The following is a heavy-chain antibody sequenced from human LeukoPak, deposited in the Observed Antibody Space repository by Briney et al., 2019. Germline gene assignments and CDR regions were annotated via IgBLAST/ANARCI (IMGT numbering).Heavy chain of an antibody. CDR3: ARGYGDYVRYFDY. CDR1: GYTFTSYY. V-gene: IGHV1-46*01. Sequence: ASVKVSCKASGYTFTSYYMHWVRQAPGQGLEWMGIINPSGGSTSYAQKFQGRVTMTRDTSISTAYMELSRLRSDDTAVYCCARGYGDYVRYFDYWGQGTLVTVSS. J-gene: IGHJ4*02. CDR2: INPSGGST. D-gene: IGHD4-17*01.